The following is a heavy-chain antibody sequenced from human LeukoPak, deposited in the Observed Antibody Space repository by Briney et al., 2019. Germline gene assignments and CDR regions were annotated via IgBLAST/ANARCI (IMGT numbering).Heavy chain of an antibody. J-gene: IGHJ3*01. V-gene: IGHV3-23*01. Sequence: GGSLRLSCEASGFIFSTYAMAWVRQAPGKGLDWVSVIGASGAETYYSDSAKGRFTVSRDNSKDTLFLHMSSLRAEDTAVYFCATRRRDSSGYYLGAFDAWGQGTTVTVSS. CDR1: GFIFSTYA. CDR2: IGASGAET. CDR3: ATRRRDSSGYYLGAFDA. D-gene: IGHD3-22*01.